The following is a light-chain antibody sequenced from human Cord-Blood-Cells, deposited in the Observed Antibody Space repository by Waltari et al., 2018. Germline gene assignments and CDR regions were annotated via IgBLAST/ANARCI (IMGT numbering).Light chain of an antibody. CDR3: MIWPSNALYV. CDR2: YYSDSDK. Sequence: QPVLTQPPSSSASPGESARLTCTLPSHINVGRYNIYLYQQKPGSPPRYLLYYYSDSDKGQGSGVPSRFSGSKDASANTGILLISGLQSEDEADYYCMIWPSNALYVFGTGTKVTVL. V-gene: IGLV5-37*01. J-gene: IGLJ1*01. CDR1: SHINVGRYN.